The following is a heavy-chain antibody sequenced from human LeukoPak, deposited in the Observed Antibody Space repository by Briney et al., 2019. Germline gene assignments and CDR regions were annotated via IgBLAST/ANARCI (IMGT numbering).Heavy chain of an antibody. D-gene: IGHD3-3*01. Sequence: GGSLRLSCAASGFTFRSYWMSWVRQAPGKGLEWVANINQGGSVKYYVDSVRGRFTISRDDAKNSLYVQMNSLRDEDTAVYYCARVGYDFWSSTENWFDPWGQGTLVTVSS. V-gene: IGHV3-7*01. CDR3: ARVGYDFWSSTENWFDP. CDR2: INQGGSVK. CDR1: GFTFRSYW. J-gene: IGHJ5*02.